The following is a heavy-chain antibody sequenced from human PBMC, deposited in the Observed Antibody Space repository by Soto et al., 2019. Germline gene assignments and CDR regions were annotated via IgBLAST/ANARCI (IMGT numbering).Heavy chain of an antibody. CDR2: IYYSGST. D-gene: IGHD1-26*01. J-gene: IGHJ4*02. CDR1: GCSISSYY. CDR3: LRRGGSYLPFDY. V-gene: IGHV4-59*08. Sequence: SETLSLTCTVSGCSISSYYWSWIRQPPGKGLEWIGYIYYSGSTNYNPSLKSRVTISVDTSKNQFSLKLSSVTAADTAVYYCLRRGGSYLPFDYWGQGALVTVSS.